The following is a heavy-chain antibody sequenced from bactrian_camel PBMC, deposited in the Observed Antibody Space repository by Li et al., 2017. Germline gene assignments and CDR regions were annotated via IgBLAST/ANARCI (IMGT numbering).Heavy chain of an antibody. CDR1: GAPYSTFA. CDR3: AAYSMRWGSCASRSPTI. Sequence: VQLVESGGGLVQPEGSLRLSCVASGAPYSTFAMAWFRQAAGKEREGVAMVDTDGSTYYVDSVKGRFTISRDDAKNTLYLDMNSLKPEDSGMYYCAAYSMRWGSCASRSPTIWGQGTQVTVS. J-gene: IGHJ4*01. V-gene: IGHV3S9*01. CDR2: VDTDGST. D-gene: IGHD1*01.